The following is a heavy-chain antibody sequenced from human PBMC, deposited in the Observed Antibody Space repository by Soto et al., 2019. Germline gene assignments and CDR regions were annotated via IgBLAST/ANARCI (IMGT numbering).Heavy chain of an antibody. D-gene: IGHD3-16*01. V-gene: IGHV1-69*13. CDR2: IIPIFGTA. CDR1: GGTFSSYA. CDR3: ATRLPDYYYYGMDV. J-gene: IGHJ6*02. Sequence: ASVKVSCKASGGTFSSYAISWVRQAPGQGLEWMGRIIPIFGTANYAQKFQGRVTITADESTSTAYMELSSLRSEDTAVYYCATRLPDYYYYGMDVWGQGTTVTVSS.